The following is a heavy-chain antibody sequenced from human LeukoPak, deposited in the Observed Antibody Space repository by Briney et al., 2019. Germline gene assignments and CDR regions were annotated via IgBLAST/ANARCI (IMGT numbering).Heavy chain of an antibody. V-gene: IGHV4-59*01. J-gene: IGHJ2*01. CDR2: IYYSGST. Sequence: SETLSLTCTVSGGSISSYYWSWIRQPLGKGLEWIGYIYYSGSTNYNPSLKSRVTISVDTSKNQFSLKLSSVTAADTAVYYCARDQSNSSGWYGWYFDLWGRGTLVTVSS. CDR1: GGSISSYY. CDR3: ARDQSNSSGWYGWYFDL. D-gene: IGHD6-19*01.